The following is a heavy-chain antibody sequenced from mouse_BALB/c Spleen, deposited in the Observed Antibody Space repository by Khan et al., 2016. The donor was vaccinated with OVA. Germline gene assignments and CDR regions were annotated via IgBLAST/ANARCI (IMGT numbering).Heavy chain of an antibody. Sequence: EVELVESGGGLVQTGGSRKLSCAASGFTFSGFGMHWVRQSPEKGLEWVAYISSDRNTIYYADTVKGRFTISRDNPKKTLFLQMTSLGSEDTAMYYCARTGYYYFDYWGQGTSLTVSS. CDR3: ARTGYYYFDY. D-gene: IGHD2-3*01. V-gene: IGHV5-17*02. CDR1: GFTFSGFG. CDR2: ISSDRNTI. J-gene: IGHJ2*02.